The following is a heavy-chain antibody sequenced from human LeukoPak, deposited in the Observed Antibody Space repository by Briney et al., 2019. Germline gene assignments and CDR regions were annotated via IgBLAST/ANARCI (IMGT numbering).Heavy chain of an antibody. J-gene: IGHJ4*02. CDR1: GFTFSSYG. V-gene: IGHV3-30*18. D-gene: IGHD6-19*01. CDR3: AKDSQVIAVAGYFDY. CDR2: ISYDGSNK. Sequence: GGSLRLSCAASGFTFSSYGMHWVRQAPGKGLEGVAVISYDGSNKYYADSVKGRFTISRDNSKNTLYLQMNSLRAEDTAVYYCAKDSQVIAVAGYFDYWGQGTLVTVSS.